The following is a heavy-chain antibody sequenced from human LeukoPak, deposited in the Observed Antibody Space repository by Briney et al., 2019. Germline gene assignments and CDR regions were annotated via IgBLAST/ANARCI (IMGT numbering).Heavy chain of an antibody. J-gene: IGHJ5*02. V-gene: IGHV4-59*01. CDR2: IYYSGST. CDR1: GCSISSYY. CDR3: ARDMGYCGGDCFRNWFDP. D-gene: IGHD2-21*02. Sequence: TSETLSLTCTVSGCSISSYYWSWIRQPPGKGLEWIGYIYYSGSTNYNPSLKSRVTISVDTSKNQFSLKLSSVTAADTAVYYCARDMGYCGGDCFRNWFDPWGQGTLVTVSS.